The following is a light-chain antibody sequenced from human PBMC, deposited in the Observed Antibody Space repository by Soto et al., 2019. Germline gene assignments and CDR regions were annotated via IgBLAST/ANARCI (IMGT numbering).Light chain of an antibody. J-gene: IGKJ2*01. V-gene: IGKV3-20*01. CDR1: QSVSSSY. CDR3: QQYGNSPLMYS. CDR2: GAS. Sequence: EIVLTQSPGTLSLSPGERATLSCRASQSVSSSYLAWYQQKPGQAPRLLMYGASSRATGIPDRFSGSGSVTDFTLTISRLEPEDFAVYYCQQYGNSPLMYSFGQGTKLEIK.